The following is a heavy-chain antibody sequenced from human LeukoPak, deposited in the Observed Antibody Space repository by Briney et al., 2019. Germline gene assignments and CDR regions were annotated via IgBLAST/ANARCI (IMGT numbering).Heavy chain of an antibody. J-gene: IGHJ4*02. CDR3: AKEASGYSFSDW. CDR1: GLTFSTYA. CDR2: TSGSGRST. D-gene: IGHD1-26*01. V-gene: IGHV3-23*01. Sequence: PGGSLRLSCAASGLTFSTYAMSWIRQAPGKGLEWVSSTSGSGRSTYYADSVKGRFTISRDNSKNTLYLQMNSLRADDTAIYYCAKEASGYSFSDWWGQGTLVTVSS.